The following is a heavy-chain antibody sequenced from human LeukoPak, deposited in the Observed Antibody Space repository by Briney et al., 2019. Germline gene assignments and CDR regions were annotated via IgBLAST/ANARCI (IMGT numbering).Heavy chain of an antibody. J-gene: IGHJ3*02. D-gene: IGHD1-20*01. CDR2: IIPIFGIA. Sequence: SVKVSCKASGSTFSSYAISWVRQAPGQGLEWMGRIIPIFGIANYAQKFQGRVTITADKSTSTAYMELSSLRSEDTAVYYCARDRAITGTTDAFDIWGQGTMVTVSS. V-gene: IGHV1-69*04. CDR3: ARDRAITGTTDAFDI. CDR1: GSTFSSYA.